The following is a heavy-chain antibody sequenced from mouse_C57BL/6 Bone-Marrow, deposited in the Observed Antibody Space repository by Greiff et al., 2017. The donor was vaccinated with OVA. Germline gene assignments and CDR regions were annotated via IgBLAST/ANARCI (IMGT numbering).Heavy chain of an antibody. V-gene: IGHV1-55*01. CDR2: IYPGSGST. CDR1: GYTFTSYW. D-gene: IGHD1-2*01. J-gene: IGHJ3*01. Sequence: VQLQQPGAELVKPGASVKMSCKASGYTFTSYWITWVKQRPGQGLEWIGDIYPGSGSTNYNEKFKSKATLTVDTSSSTAYMQLSSLTSEDSAVYYCARCLIHYNGSEYWGQGTLVTVSA. CDR3: ARCLIHYNGSEY.